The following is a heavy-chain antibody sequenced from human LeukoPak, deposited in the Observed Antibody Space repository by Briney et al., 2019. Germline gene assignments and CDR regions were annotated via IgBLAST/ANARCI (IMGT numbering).Heavy chain of an antibody. Sequence: GGSLRLSCGASGFTVSSNYMSWVRQAPGKGLEWVSVIYSGGSTYYADSMKGRFTISRDNSKNTLYLQMNSLRAEDTAVYYCARSVRREYYFDYWGQGTLVTVSS. CDR3: ARSVRREYYFDY. CDR1: GFTVSSNY. CDR2: IYSGGST. V-gene: IGHV3-53*01. D-gene: IGHD3-10*01. J-gene: IGHJ4*02.